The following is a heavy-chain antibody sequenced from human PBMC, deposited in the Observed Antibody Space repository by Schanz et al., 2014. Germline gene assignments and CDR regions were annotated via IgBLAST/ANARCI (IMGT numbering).Heavy chain of an antibody. Sequence: VQLLESGGGLVQPGGSLRLSCAASGFTFSSYAMSWVRQAPGKGLEWVAVISYDGSNKYYAGSVKGRFSISRDNSKNTLYLQMNSLRAEDTAVYYCAKQIHYDILTVTRNWGQGTLXTVSS. CDR1: GFTFSSYA. CDR2: ISYDGSNK. J-gene: IGHJ4*02. CDR3: AKQIHYDILTVTRN. V-gene: IGHV3-30-3*01. D-gene: IGHD3-9*01.